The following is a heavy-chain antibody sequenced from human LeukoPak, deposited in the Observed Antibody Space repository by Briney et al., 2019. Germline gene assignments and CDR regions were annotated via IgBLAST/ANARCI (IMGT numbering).Heavy chain of an antibody. Sequence: ASVKVSFKASGYTFTNYYLHWVRQAPGQGLEWMGIINPSGGSTTYAQKFQGRVTMTRDTSTSTVYMELSSLRSEDTAVYYCARDRPPNHFDYWGQGTLVTISS. D-gene: IGHD1-14*01. CDR2: INPSGGST. CDR1: GYTFTNYY. CDR3: ARDRPPNHFDY. V-gene: IGHV1-46*01. J-gene: IGHJ4*02.